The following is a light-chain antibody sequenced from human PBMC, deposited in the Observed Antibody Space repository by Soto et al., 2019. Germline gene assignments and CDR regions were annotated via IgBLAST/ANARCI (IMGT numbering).Light chain of an antibody. CDR1: RVSSRY. V-gene: IGKV3-20*01. Sequence: SVSTQSVCTGERATLSSTAKRVSSRYLAWYQQKPGQAPRLLIYGASTRAAGIPDRFSGSGSGTDFTLTITRLEPEDSAVYYCQQYGSSPITFGQGTRLEIK. J-gene: IGKJ5*01. CDR2: GAS. CDR3: QQYGSSPIT.